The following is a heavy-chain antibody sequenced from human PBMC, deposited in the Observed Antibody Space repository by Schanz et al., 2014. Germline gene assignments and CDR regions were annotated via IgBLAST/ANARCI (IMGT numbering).Heavy chain of an antibody. V-gene: IGHV4-59*08. D-gene: IGHD4-17*01. CDR2: IYDRGST. J-gene: IGHJ4*02. CDR3: ARHRVYGAFDL. CDR1: SDSISHYY. Sequence: QVQLQESGPGLVKPSETLSLTCTVPSDSISHYYLSWIRQPPGKELEWVAFIYDRGSTSYNPSLTVRSTISFDTPKTHFSLKLLSVTAADTAVYYCARHRVYGAFDLWGQGTLVIVSS.